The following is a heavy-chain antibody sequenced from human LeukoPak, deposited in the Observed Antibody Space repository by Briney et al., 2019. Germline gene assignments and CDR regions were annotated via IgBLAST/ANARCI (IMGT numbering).Heavy chain of an antibody. CDR2: ISYDGSNK. J-gene: IGHJ4*02. Sequence: GGSLRLSCAASGFTFSSYGMHWVRQAPGKGLVWVAVISYDGSNKYYADSVKGRFTISRDNSKNALYLQMNSLRAEDTAVYYCAKGEYQLPLDYWCQGTLVTVSS. D-gene: IGHD2-2*01. CDR3: AKGEYQLPLDY. CDR1: GFTFSSYG. V-gene: IGHV3-30*18.